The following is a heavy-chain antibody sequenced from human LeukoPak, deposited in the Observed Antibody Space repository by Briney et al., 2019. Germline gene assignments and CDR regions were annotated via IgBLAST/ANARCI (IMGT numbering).Heavy chain of an antibody. Sequence: SETLSLTXTVSGGSISSDSYYWSWIRQPPGKGLEWIGYIYYSGSTNYNPSLKSRVTISVDTSKNQFSLKLSSVTAADTAVYYCASSNHVYYMDVWGKGTTVTVSS. D-gene: IGHD1-14*01. CDR2: IYYSGST. CDR3: ASSNHVYYMDV. CDR1: GGSISSDSYY. J-gene: IGHJ6*03. V-gene: IGHV4-61*01.